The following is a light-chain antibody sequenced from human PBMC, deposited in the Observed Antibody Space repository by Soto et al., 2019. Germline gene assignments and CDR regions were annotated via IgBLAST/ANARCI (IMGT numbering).Light chain of an antibody. CDR3: QQYDNYPRT. V-gene: IGKV1-5*01. Sequence: DSQMTQSPATLSASVGDRVTLTCRASQSVRSRLAWYQQKPGKAPKLLIYDASSLESGVPSRFSGSASGTEFTLTISSLQPDDFATYYCQQYDNYPRTFGGGTKVDI. J-gene: IGKJ4*01. CDR2: DAS. CDR1: QSVRSR.